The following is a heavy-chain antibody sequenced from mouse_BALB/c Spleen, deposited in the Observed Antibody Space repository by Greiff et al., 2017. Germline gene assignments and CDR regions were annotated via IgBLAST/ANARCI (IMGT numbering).Heavy chain of an antibody. D-gene: IGHD1-2*01. J-gene: IGHJ3*01. CDR2: ISNGGGST. Sequence: EVQLVESGGGLVQPGGSLKLSCAASGFTFSSYTMSWVRQTPEKRLEWVAYISNGGGSTYYPDTVKGRFTISRDNAKNTLYLQMSSLKSEDTAMYYCARHWSDYGYLAYWGQGTLVTVSA. CDR3: ARHWSDYGYLAY. CDR1: GFTFSSYT. V-gene: IGHV5-12-2*01.